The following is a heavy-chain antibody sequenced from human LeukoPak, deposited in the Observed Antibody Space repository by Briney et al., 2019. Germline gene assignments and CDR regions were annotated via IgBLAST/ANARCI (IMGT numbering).Heavy chain of an antibody. D-gene: IGHD4-23*01. Sequence: SETLSLTCTVSGGSISSSSYYWGWIRQPPGKGLEWIGSIYYSGSTYYNPSLKSRVTISVDTSKNQFSLKLSSVTAADTAVYYCARDRSGPWTVGIRWGQGTLVTVSS. CDR1: GGSISSSSYY. J-gene: IGHJ1*01. CDR3: ARDRSGPWTVGIR. V-gene: IGHV4-39*07. CDR2: IYYSGST.